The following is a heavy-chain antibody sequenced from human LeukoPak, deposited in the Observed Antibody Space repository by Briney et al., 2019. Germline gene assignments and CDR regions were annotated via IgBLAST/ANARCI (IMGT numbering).Heavy chain of an antibody. CDR3: AREIGYGWFGELLPHYYYYYMDV. V-gene: IGHV1-18*01. CDR2: ISAYNGNT. J-gene: IGHJ6*03. D-gene: IGHD3-10*01. Sequence: RASVKVSCKASGYTFTSYGISWVRQAPGQGLEWMGWISAYNGNTNYAQKLQGRVTMTTDTSTSTAYMELRSLRSDDTAVYYCAREIGYGWFGELLPHYYYYYMDVWGKGTTVTVSS. CDR1: GYTFTSYG.